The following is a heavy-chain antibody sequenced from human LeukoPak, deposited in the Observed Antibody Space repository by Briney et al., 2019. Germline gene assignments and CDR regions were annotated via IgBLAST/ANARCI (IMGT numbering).Heavy chain of an antibody. CDR1: GYTFTGYY. V-gene: IGHV1-2*02. J-gene: IGHJ4*02. Sequence: ASVKVSCKASGYTFTGYYMHWVRQAPGQGLEWMGWINPNSGGTSYAQKFQGRVTMTRDTSISTAYMELSRLRSDDTAVYYCARDTDLWFGSIDYWGQGTLVTVSS. CDR2: INPNSGGT. CDR3: ARDTDLWFGSIDY. D-gene: IGHD3-10*01.